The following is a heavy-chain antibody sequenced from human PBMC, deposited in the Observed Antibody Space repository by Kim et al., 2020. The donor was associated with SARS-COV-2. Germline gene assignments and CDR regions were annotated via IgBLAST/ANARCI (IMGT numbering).Heavy chain of an antibody. J-gene: IGHJ4*01. CDR1: GLTFTNYG. D-gene: IGHD3-10*01. Sequence: GGSLRLSCEASGLTFTNYGMHWVRQAPGKGLEWVAGISFDGETDYSSSVRDRFTISRDNSRSTLFLEMTSLRAEDTAVYYCARDGPYYASGRYYFAHWG. CDR2: ISFDGET. V-gene: IGHV3-33*05. CDR3: ARDGPYYASGRYYFAH.